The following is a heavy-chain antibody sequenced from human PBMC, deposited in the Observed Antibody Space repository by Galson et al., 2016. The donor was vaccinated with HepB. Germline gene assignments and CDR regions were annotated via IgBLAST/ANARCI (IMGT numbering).Heavy chain of an antibody. CDR2: ISRRESP. CDR3: VRILFGFQGMDV. D-gene: IGHD3-10*01. V-gene: IGHV4-4*02. Sequence: SETLSLTCAVSGDSVSGTNWWGWVRQPPGQGLEFIGEISRRESPNYSPSLKSRVTMSEDKSKNQFSLTLTSVTAADTAVYYCVRILFGFQGMDVWGQGTTVTVSS. J-gene: IGHJ6*02. CDR1: GDSVSGTNW.